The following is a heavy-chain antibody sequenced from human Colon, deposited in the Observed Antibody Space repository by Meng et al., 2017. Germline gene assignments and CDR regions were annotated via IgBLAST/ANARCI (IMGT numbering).Heavy chain of an antibody. Sequence: SETLSLTCTVSGGSISSSSTYWGWIRQPPGKGLEWIGTMSYSGSTLYNASLKSRVTMSVDTSKNQFSLKLTSMTAADTAVYYCARAVATAVVEARGFFHYWRQGTLVTVSS. V-gene: IGHV4-39*07. CDR3: ARAVATAVVEARGFFHY. CDR2: MSYSGST. CDR1: GGSISSSSTY. D-gene: IGHD5-12*01. J-gene: IGHJ4*02.